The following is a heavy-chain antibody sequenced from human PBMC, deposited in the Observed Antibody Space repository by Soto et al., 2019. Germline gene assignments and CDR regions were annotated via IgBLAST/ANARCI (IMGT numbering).Heavy chain of an antibody. CDR2: IYPGDSDT. CDR3: ARHGPQGIFRVYFSTYGMDV. Sequence: PGESLKISCKGSGYSFTSYWIGWVRQMPGKGLEWMGIIYPGDSDTRYSTSFQGQVTISADKSISTAYLQWSSLKASDTAMYYCARHGPQGIFRVYFSTYGMDVWGQGSTVTVSS. D-gene: IGHD3-3*01. V-gene: IGHV5-51*01. CDR1: GYSFTSYW. J-gene: IGHJ6*02.